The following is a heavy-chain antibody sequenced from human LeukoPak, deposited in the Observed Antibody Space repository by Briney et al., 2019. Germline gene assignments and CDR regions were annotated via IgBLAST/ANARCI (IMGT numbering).Heavy chain of an antibody. V-gene: IGHV1-18*01. CDR3: ARDRCSGGSCAFDY. J-gene: IGHJ4*02. Sequence: GQXLXXXGWISAYNGNTNYAQKLQGRVTMTTDTSTSTAYMEVRSLRSDDTAVYYCARDRCSGGSCAFDYWGQGSLVTVSS. D-gene: IGHD2-15*01. CDR2: ISAYNGNT.